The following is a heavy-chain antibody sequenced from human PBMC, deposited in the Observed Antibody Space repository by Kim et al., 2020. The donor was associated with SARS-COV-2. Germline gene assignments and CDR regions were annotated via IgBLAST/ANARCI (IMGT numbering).Heavy chain of an antibody. Sequence: GGSLRLSCAASGFTFDDYAMHWVRQAPGKGLEWVSGISWNSGSIGYADSVKGRFTISRDNAKNSLYLQMNSLRAEDTALYYCAKDSYYASLAAPEMGWFDPWGQGTLVTVSS. CDR1: GFTFDDYA. CDR2: ISWNSGSI. D-gene: IGHD6-6*01. V-gene: IGHV3-9*01. CDR3: AKDSYYASLAAPEMGWFDP. J-gene: IGHJ5*02.